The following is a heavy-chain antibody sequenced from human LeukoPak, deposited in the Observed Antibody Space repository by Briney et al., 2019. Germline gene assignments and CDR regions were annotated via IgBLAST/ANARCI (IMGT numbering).Heavy chain of an antibody. CDR1: GFTFSSYA. Sequence: GGSLRLSCAASGFTFSSYAMHWVRQAPGKGLEWVAVISYDGSNKYYADSVKGRFTISRDNSKNTLYLQMNSLRAEDTAVYYCARDKIVVVTAILDYWGQGTLVTVSS. V-gene: IGHV3-30*04. CDR3: ARDKIVVVTAILDY. J-gene: IGHJ4*02. D-gene: IGHD2-21*02. CDR2: ISYDGSNK.